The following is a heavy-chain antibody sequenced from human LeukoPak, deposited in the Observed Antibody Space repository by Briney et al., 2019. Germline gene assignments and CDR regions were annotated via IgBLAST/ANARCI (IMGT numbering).Heavy chain of an antibody. D-gene: IGHD3-3*01. Sequence: GGSLRLSCAASGFTFSSYAMSWVRQAPGKGLEWVSAISGSGGSTYYADSVKGRFTISRDNSKNTLYLQMNSLRAEETAVYYCAKVSDYDFWSGYPGDYWGQGTLVTVSS. CDR3: AKVSDYDFWSGYPGDY. CDR1: GFTFSSYA. CDR2: ISGSGGST. V-gene: IGHV3-23*01. J-gene: IGHJ4*02.